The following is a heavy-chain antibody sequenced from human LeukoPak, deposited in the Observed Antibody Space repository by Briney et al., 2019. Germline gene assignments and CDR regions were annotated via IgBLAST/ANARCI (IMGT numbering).Heavy chain of an antibody. D-gene: IGHD2-2*01. CDR3: ARANFLYCSSSTCLFDY. Sequence: ASVKVSCKASGYTFTDYYMHWVRQAPGQGFEWMGWINPNDGDTNYAQKFQGRVTMTRDTFISTAHMEVSRLRSDDTAVYYCARANFLYCSSSTCLFDYWGQGTLVTVSS. V-gene: IGHV1-2*02. CDR2: INPNDGDT. CDR1: GYTFTDYY. J-gene: IGHJ4*02.